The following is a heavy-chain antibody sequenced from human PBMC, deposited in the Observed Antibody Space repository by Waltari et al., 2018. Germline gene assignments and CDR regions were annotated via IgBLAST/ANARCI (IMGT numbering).Heavy chain of an antibody. V-gene: IGHV3-9*01. CDR1: GFSFAAYA. Sequence: EVQLVESGGGLVQPGRSLRLSCAASGFSFAAYAMPWVRQAPGKGLEWVSGISWKSGSTAYADSVEGRFTISRDNAKNSLYLQMHSLRPEDTALYYCVKDRGLYSSSSGLDYWGQGTLVTVSS. D-gene: IGHD6-6*01. CDR2: ISWKSGST. CDR3: VKDRGLYSSSSGLDY. J-gene: IGHJ4*02.